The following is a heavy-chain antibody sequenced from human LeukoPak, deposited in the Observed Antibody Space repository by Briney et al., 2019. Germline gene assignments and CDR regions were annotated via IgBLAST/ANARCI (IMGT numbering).Heavy chain of an antibody. CDR1: GYTFTSYY. J-gene: IGHJ4*02. V-gene: IGHV1-46*01. CDR3: ARFRCRGSSTSCYGIDY. CDR2: INPSGGST. Sequence: ASVKVSCKASGYTFTSYYMHWVRQAPGQGLEWMGIINPSGGSTSYAQKFQGRVTMTRDTSISTAYMELSRLRSDDTAVYYCARFRCRGSSTSCYGIDYWGQGTLVTVSS. D-gene: IGHD2-2*01.